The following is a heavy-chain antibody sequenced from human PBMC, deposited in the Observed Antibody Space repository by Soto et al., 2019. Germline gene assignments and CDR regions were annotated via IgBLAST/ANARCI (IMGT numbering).Heavy chain of an antibody. CDR1: GFTFSSYA. D-gene: IGHD6-6*01. Sequence: QVQLVESGGGVVQPGRSLRLSCAASGFTFSSYAMHWVRQAPGKGLEWVAVISYDGSNKYYADSVKGRFTISRDNSKNTLYLQMNILRAEDTAVYYCARAGYSSSFSVWFWGQGTLPTVSS. V-gene: IGHV3-30-3*01. CDR2: ISYDGSNK. J-gene: IGHJ4*02. CDR3: ARAGYSSSFSVWF.